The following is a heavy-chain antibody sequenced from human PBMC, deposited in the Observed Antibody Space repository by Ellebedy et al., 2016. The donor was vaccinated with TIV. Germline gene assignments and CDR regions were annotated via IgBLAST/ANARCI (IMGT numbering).Heavy chain of an antibody. CDR1: GFTFRNYA. D-gene: IGHD1-26*01. Sequence: GESLKISXVASGFTFRNYAMMWVRQAPGKGLEWVSSIGDGGPRTYYADSVKGRFTISRDNSRNTVYLQMNSLRAEDTAVYYCVKGMSGTYEFDYWGQGSPVTVSS. J-gene: IGHJ4*02. CDR3: VKGMSGTYEFDY. V-gene: IGHV3-23*01. CDR2: IGDGGPRT.